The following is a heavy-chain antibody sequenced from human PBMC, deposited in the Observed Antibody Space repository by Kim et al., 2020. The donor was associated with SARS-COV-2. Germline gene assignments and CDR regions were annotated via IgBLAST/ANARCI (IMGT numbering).Heavy chain of an antibody. V-gene: IGHV3-66*02. J-gene: IGHJ4*02. CDR3: ARFVEMATMSQDY. CDR2: IYSGGST. Sequence: GGSLRLSCAASGFTVSSNYMSWVRQAPGKGLEWVSVIYSGGSTYYADSVKGRFTISRDNSKNTLYLQMNSLRAEDTAVYYCARFVEMATMSQDYWGQGTLVTVSS. D-gene: IGHD5-12*01. CDR1: GFTVSSNY.